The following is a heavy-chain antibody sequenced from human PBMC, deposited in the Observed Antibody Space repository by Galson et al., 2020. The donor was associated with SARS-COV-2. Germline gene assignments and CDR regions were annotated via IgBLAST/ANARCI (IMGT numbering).Heavy chain of an antibody. CDR1: GYTFTSYD. CDR3: ARGLSRFCSGGSCSRRGDY. CDR2: MNPFSGNT. J-gene: IGHJ4*02. Sequence: ASVKVSCEASGYTFTSYDINWVRQASGQGLEWMGWMNPFSGNTGYAQKFQGRVTMTRNTSTNTAYMELSSLTSEDTAVYYCARGLSRFCSGGSCSRRGDYWGQGTLVTISS. D-gene: IGHD2-15*01. V-gene: IGHV1-8*01.